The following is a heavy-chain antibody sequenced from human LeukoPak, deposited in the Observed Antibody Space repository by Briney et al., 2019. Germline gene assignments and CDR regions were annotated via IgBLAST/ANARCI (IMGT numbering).Heavy chain of an antibody. CDR2: IIPIFGTA. V-gene: IGHV1-69*06. Sequence: ASVKVSFKASGGTFISYAISWVRQAPGQGVEWMGGIIPIFGTANYAQKFQGRVTITADKTKSKDYMELSSLRSEDTAVYYCARSLAARYFDYWGQGTLVTVSS. J-gene: IGHJ4*02. CDR3: ARSLAARYFDY. D-gene: IGHD6-25*01. CDR1: GGTFISYA.